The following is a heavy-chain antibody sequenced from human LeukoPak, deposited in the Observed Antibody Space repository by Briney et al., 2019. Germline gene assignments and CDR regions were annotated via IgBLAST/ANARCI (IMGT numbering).Heavy chain of an antibody. V-gene: IGHV3-9*01. CDR3: AKSFRSTSLDY. CDR2: ISWNSGSI. J-gene: IGHJ4*02. CDR1: GFTFDDYA. Sequence: AGGSLRLSCAASGFTFDDYAMHWVRQAPGKGLEWVSGISWNSGSIGYSDSVKSRFTISRDNSRNTLYLQMNSLRAGDTAVYYCAKSFRSTSLDYWGQGTLVTVSS. D-gene: IGHD2-2*01.